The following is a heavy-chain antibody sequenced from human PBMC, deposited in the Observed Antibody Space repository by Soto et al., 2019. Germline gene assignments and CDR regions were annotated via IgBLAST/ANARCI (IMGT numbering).Heavy chain of an antibody. CDR1: GYTFTSYY. D-gene: IGHD3-22*01. V-gene: IGHV1-46*01. CDR2: INPSGGST. J-gene: IGHJ4*02. CDR3: ARIYYYDSSGYLDLGY. Sequence: ASVKVSCKASGYTFTSYYMHWVRQAPGQGLEWMGIINPSGGSTSYAQKFQGRVTMTRDTSTSTVYMELSSLRSEDTAVYYCARIYYYDSSGYLDLGYWGQGTLVTVSS.